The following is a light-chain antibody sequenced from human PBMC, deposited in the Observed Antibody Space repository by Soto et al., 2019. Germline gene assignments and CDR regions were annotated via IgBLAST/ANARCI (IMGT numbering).Light chain of an antibody. CDR2: QDS. Sequence: SYELTQPPSVSVSPGHTASITCSGDKLGDKYACWYQQKPGQSPVLGIYQDSKRPSGIPERFSGSNFGNTATLTISGTQAMDEADYYCQAWDSSTVVFGGGTKLTVL. CDR1: KLGDKY. V-gene: IGLV3-1*01. J-gene: IGLJ2*01. CDR3: QAWDSSTVV.